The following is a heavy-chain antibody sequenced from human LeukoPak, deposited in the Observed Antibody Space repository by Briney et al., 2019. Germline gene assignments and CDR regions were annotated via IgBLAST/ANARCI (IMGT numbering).Heavy chain of an antibody. CDR3: AADHGTYYDFWSGDYGMDV. V-gene: IGHV1-58*02. J-gene: IGHJ6*02. CDR1: GFTFTSSA. Sequence: EASVKVSCKASGFTFTSSAMQWVRQARGQRLEWIGWIVVGSGNTNYAQEFQERVTITRDMSTSTAYMELSSLRSEDTAVYYCAADHGTYYDFWSGDYGMDVWGQGTTVTVSS. D-gene: IGHD3-3*01. CDR2: IVVGSGNT.